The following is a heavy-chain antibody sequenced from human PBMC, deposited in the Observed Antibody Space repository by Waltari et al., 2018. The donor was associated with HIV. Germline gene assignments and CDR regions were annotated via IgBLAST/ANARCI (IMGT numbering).Heavy chain of an antibody. J-gene: IGHJ4*02. Sequence: QVQLQESGPGLVKPSETLSLTCAVSDYSISSGYYWGWIRQPPGKGLEWIGGIYHSGSTYYNPSLKSRVTISVDTSKNQFSLKLSSVIAADTAVYYCAREVYSGYDRGIDYWGQGTLVTVSS. D-gene: IGHD5-12*01. CDR2: IYHSGST. CDR1: DYSISSGYY. V-gene: IGHV4-38-2*02. CDR3: AREVYSGYDRGIDY.